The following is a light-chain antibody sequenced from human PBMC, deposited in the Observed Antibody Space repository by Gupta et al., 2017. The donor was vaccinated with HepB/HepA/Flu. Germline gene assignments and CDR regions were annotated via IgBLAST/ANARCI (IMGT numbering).Light chain of an antibody. V-gene: IGKV1-39*01. J-gene: IGKJ3*01. CDR1: QNIRKN. CDR3: QHSSSTPIFT. CDR2: AAS. Sequence: IQMTQSSSSLSVSVGDRVTITCRASQNIRKNLNWYQQKPGKAPKVLIYAASNLQRGVPSRFSGSGSGTDFTLTISSLQPEDFATYFCQHSSSTPIFTFGPGTKVETK.